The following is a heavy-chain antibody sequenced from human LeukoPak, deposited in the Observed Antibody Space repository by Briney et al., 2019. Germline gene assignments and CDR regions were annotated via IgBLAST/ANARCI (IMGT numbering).Heavy chain of an antibody. V-gene: IGHV4-34*01. D-gene: IGHD2-8*01. CDR3: ARVVSNGDRAAFDI. CDR2: INHSGST. CDR1: GGSFSGYY. J-gene: IGHJ3*02. Sequence: SETLSLTCAVYGGSFSGYYWSWIRQPPGKGLEWIGDINHSGSTNYNPSLESRVTISLDTSKNHFSLRLSSVTAADTAVYYCARVVSNGDRAAFDIWGQGTMVTVSS.